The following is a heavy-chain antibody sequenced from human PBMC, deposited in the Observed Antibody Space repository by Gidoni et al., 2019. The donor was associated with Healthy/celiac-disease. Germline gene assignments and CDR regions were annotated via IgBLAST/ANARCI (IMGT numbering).Heavy chain of an antibody. D-gene: IGHD2-15*01. V-gene: IGHV4-39*07. J-gene: IGHJ4*02. Sequence: QLQLQESGPGLVKPSEPLSLPCPVSGGSIRSSSYYWGWIRQPPGKGLEWIGSIYYSGSTYYNPSLKSRVTISVDTSKNQFSLKLSSVTAADTAVYYCAREEGYCSGGSCYSDFDYWGQGTLVTVSS. CDR2: IYYSGST. CDR1: GGSIRSSSYY. CDR3: AREEGYCSGGSCYSDFDY.